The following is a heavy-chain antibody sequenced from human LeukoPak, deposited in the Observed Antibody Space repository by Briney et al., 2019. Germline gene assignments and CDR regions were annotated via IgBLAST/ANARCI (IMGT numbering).Heavy chain of an antibody. V-gene: IGHV1-18*01. CDR2: ISGYYGNT. CDR3: ARNSSSSVDY. Sequence: GASVKVSCKASGYTFTSHGISWVRQPPGQGLEWMGWISGYYGNTNYAQKLQGRVTMTTDTSTSTAYMELRSLRSDDTAIYFCARNSSSSVDYWGQGTLVTVSS. D-gene: IGHD6-6*01. CDR1: GYTFTSHG. J-gene: IGHJ4*02.